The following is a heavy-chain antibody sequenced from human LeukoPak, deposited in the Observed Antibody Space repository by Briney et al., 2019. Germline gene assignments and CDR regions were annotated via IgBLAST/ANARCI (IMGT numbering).Heavy chain of an antibody. V-gene: IGHV3-9*03. J-gene: IGHJ3*02. Sequence: PGRSLRLSCAASGFTFDDYAMHWVRQAPGKGLEWVSGISWNSGSIGYADSVKGRFTISRDNAKNSLYLQMNSLRAEDMALYCCAKDVAAAGTRSAFDIWGQGTMVTVSS. CDR1: GFTFDDYA. CDR2: ISWNSGSI. CDR3: AKDVAAAGTRSAFDI. D-gene: IGHD6-13*01.